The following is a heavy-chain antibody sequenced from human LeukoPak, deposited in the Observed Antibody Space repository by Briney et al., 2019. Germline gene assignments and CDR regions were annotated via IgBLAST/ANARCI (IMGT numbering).Heavy chain of an antibody. Sequence: GGALRLSCAASGFTFSSYAMTWVRQAPGKRLQWVSGISCSGGIIYYADSVKGRCTISRDNSKNTLFLQMSSLRAEDTAVYYCATRIAADLWAFDIWGKGTMVTVCS. J-gene: IGHJ3*02. V-gene: IGHV3-23*01. CDR1: GFTFSSYA. CDR2: ISCSGGII. CDR3: ATRIAADLWAFDI. D-gene: IGHD6-25*01.